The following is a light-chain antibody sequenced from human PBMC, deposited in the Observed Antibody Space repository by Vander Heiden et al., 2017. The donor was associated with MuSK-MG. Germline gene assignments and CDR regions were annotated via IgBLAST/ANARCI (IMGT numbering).Light chain of an antibody. CDR3: QVWDRSSDHVV. CDR2: DDN. J-gene: IGLJ2*01. Sequence: SYELTQPPSVSVAPGQTARITCGGDNIGRKSVHWYQQKAGQAPVLVVHDDNDRPSGIPERFSGSKSGTPATLTITRVEAGDEADYYCQVWDRSSDHVVFGGGTKLTVL. CDR1: NIGRKS. V-gene: IGLV3-21*02.